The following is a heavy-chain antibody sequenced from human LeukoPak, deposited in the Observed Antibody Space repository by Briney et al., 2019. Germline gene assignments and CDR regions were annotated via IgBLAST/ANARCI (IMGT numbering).Heavy chain of an antibody. Sequence: SETLSLTRAVYGGSFSDYYWSWIRQPPGKGLEWIGEINHSGSTNYNPSLKSRVTISVDTSKNQFSLKLSSVTAADTAVYYCARGTRHITMIVVVITRGSFFDYWGQGTLVTVSS. J-gene: IGHJ4*02. CDR2: INHSGST. D-gene: IGHD3-22*01. V-gene: IGHV4-34*01. CDR3: ARGTRHITMIVVVITRGSFFDY. CDR1: GGSFSDYY.